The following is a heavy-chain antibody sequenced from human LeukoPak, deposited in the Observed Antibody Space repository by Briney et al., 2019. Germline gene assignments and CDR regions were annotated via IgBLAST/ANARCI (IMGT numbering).Heavy chain of an antibody. J-gene: IGHJ4*02. V-gene: IGHV3-33*01. CDR3: ARGGPAGYCSSTSCYYPFDY. D-gene: IGHD2-2*03. CDR2: IWYDGSNK. CDR1: GFTFSSYG. Sequence: GRSLRLSCAASGFTFSSYGMHWVRQAPGKGLEWVAVIWYDGSNKYYADSVKGRFTISRDNSKNTLYLQMNSLRAEDTAVSYCARGGPAGYCSSTSCYYPFDYWGQGTLVTVSS.